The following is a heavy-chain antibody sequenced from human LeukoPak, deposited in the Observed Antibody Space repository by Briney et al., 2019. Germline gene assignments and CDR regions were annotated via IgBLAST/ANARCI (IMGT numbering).Heavy chain of an antibody. CDR3: ARYLNYDFWSGKTPDAFDI. J-gene: IGHJ3*02. CDR1: GGSFSGYY. Sequence: KPSETLSLTCAVYGGSFSGYYWSWIRQPPGKGLEWIGEINHSGSTNYIPSLKSRVTISVDTSKNQFSLKLSSVTAADTAVYYCARYLNYDFWSGKTPDAFDIWGQGTMVTVSS. CDR2: INHSGST. V-gene: IGHV4-34*01. D-gene: IGHD3-3*01.